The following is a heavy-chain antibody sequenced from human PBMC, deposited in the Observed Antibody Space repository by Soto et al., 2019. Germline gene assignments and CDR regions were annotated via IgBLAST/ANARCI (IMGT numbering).Heavy chain of an antibody. CDR2: INHSGST. CDR1: GGSFSGYY. CDR3: ARETGIAAAGTKYSYFDY. J-gene: IGHJ4*02. V-gene: IGHV4-34*01. Sequence: PSETLSLTCAVYGGSFSGYYWSWIRQPPGKGLEWIGEINHSGSTNYNPSPKSRVTISVDTSKDQFSLKLSSVTAADTAVYYCARETGIAAAGTKYSYFDYWGQGTLVTVSS. D-gene: IGHD6-13*01.